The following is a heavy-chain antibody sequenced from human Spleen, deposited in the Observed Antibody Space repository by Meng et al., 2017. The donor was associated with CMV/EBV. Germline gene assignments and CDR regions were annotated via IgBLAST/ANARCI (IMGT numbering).Heavy chain of an antibody. J-gene: IGHJ6*02. CDR2: INPNSGVT. D-gene: IGHD3-3*01. CDR3: ARGSFWSGYYAYYYYGMDV. CDR1: GYTFTDYY. V-gene: IGHV1-2*02. Sequence: ASVKVSCKTSGYTFTDYYIHWVRQAPGQGLEWMGWINPNSGVTKYAQKFHGRVTMTRDTSTTTAYMELSRLRSDDTAVYYCARGSFWSGYYAYYYYGMDVWGQGTTVTVSS.